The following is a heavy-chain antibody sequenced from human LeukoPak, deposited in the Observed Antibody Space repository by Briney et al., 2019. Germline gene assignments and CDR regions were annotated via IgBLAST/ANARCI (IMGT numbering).Heavy chain of an antibody. J-gene: IGHJ4*02. V-gene: IGHV4-38-2*01. Sequence: SETLSLTCAVSGYSISSGYYWGWIRQPPGKGLEWIGSIYYSGSTYYNPSLKSRVTISVDTSKNQFSLKLSSVTAADTAVYYCASGYPGIAAAGTGYWGQGTLVTVSS. D-gene: IGHD6-13*01. CDR3: ASGYPGIAAAGTGY. CDR1: GYSISSGYY. CDR2: IYYSGST.